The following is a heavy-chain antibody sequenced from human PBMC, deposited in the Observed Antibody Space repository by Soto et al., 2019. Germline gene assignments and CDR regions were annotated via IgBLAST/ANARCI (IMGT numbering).Heavy chain of an antibody. CDR3: ARGKRLIQILRPLEGWFDP. V-gene: IGHV4-31*03. CDR1: GGSISSGGYY. CDR2: IYYSGST. D-gene: IGHD1-1*01. J-gene: IGHJ5*02. Sequence: SETLSLTCTVSGGSISSGGYYWSWIRQHPGKGLEWIGYIYYSGSTYYNPSLKSRVTISVDTSKNQFSLKLSSVTAADTAVYYCARGKRLIQILRPLEGWFDPLGQGTLVTVSS.